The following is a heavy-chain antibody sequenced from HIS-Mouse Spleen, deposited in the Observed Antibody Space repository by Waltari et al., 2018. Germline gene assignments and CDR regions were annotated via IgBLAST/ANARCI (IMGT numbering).Heavy chain of an antibody. J-gene: IGHJ2*01. Sequence: QLQLQESGSGLVKPSQTLSLTCAVSGGPISSGGYSLSWIRPPPGKGLEWIGYIYHSGSTYYNPSLKSRVTISVDRSKNQFSLKLSSVTAADTAVYYCARGSGGVAAAGLAYFDLWGRGTLVTVSS. V-gene: IGHV4-30-2*01. D-gene: IGHD6-13*01. CDR1: GGPISSGGYS. CDR3: ARGSGGVAAAGLAYFDL. CDR2: IYHSGST.